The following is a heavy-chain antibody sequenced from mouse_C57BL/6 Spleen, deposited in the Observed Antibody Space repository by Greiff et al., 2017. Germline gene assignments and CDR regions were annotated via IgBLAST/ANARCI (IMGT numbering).Heavy chain of an antibody. V-gene: IGHV1-55*01. CDR2: IYPGSGST. CDR1: GYTFTSYW. Sequence: QVQLQQPGAELVKPGASVKMSCKASGYTFTSYWITWVKQRPGQGLEWIGDIYPGSGSTNYNEKFKSKATLTVDTSSSTAYMQLSSLTSEDSAVYYCARYWTAQATEFAYWGQGTLVTVSA. CDR3: ARYWTAQATEFAY. J-gene: IGHJ3*01. D-gene: IGHD3-2*02.